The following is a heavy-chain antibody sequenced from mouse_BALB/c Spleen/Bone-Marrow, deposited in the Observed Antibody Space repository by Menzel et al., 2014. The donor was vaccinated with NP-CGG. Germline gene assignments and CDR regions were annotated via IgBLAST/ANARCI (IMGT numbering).Heavy chain of an antibody. Sequence: VQLQQSGAELVKPGASVKLSCTASGFNIEGTYMHWVKQRPEQGLEWIGRIDPANGNTKYDPKFQGKATITADTSSNTAYLQLSSLTSEDTAVYYCAKITTAAYYVMDYWGQGTSVTVSS. CDR1: GFNIEGTY. V-gene: IGHV14-3*02. J-gene: IGHJ4*01. D-gene: IGHD1-2*01. CDR2: IDPANGNT. CDR3: AKITTAAYYVMDY.